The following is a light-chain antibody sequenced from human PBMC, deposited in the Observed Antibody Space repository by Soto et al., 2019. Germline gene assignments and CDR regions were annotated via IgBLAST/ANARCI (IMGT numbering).Light chain of an antibody. CDR3: QQYQKWPPIT. CDR1: QSVSRN. J-gene: IGKJ5*01. V-gene: IGKV3-15*01. Sequence: EIVMTQSPATLSASPGERVTFSCRASQSVSRNLAWYQQKSGHGPRLLIYGASSRATGIPDRFSGSGSGTEFTLTITGLQSEDFAVYYCQQYQKWPPITFGQGTRLDIK. CDR2: GAS.